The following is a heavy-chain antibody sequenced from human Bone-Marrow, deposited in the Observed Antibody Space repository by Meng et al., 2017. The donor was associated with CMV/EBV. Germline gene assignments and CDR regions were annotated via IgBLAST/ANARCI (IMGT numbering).Heavy chain of an antibody. V-gene: IGHV3-48*01. CDR1: GFTFSSYG. CDR3: AKEGPYSSSSGMDV. J-gene: IGHJ6*02. Sequence: GESLKISCAASGFTFSSYGMKWVRQAPGKGLEWVSYISSSSSTIYYADSVKGRFTISRDNSKNTLYLQMNSLRAEETAVYYCAKEGPYSSSSGMDVWGQGTTVTVSS. CDR2: ISSSSSTI. D-gene: IGHD6-6*01.